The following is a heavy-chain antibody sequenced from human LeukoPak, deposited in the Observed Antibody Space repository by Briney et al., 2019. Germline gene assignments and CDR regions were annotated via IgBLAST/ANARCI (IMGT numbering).Heavy chain of an antibody. J-gene: IGHJ4*02. CDR3: ARAYNGYDSSGYYLDY. CDR1: GGTFSSYT. V-gene: IGHV1-69*02. D-gene: IGHD3-22*01. Sequence: ASVKVSCKASGGTFSSYTISWVRQAPGQGPEWMGRIIPILGIANYAQKFQGRVTITADKSTSTAYMELSSLRSEDTAVYYCARAYNGYDSSGYYLDYWGQGTLVTVSS. CDR2: IIPILGIA.